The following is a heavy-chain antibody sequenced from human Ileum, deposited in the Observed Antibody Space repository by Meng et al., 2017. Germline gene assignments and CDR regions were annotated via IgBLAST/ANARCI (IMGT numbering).Heavy chain of an antibody. V-gene: IGHV3-11*01. Sequence: GGSLRLSCAASGFSFSAYFMTWIRQAPGKGLEWLSYISNTGSITYHADSVKGRFSISRDNAKNSLYLQMNSLRPEDTAVYYCTTVSSSSLGYWGQGTLVTVSS. CDR1: GFSFSAYF. CDR2: ISNTGSIT. D-gene: IGHD6-6*01. CDR3: TTVSSSSLGY. J-gene: IGHJ4*02.